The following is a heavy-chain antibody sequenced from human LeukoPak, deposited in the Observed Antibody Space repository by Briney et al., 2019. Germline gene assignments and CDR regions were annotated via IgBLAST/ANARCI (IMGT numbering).Heavy chain of an antibody. Sequence: GGSLRLSCAASGFTFSSYSMNWVRQAPGKGLVWVSRINSDGSSTSYADSVKGRFTISRDNAKNTLYLQMNSLRAEDTAVYYCARGTQVAAAGTTAVSYWGQGTLVTVSS. CDR1: GFTFSSYS. J-gene: IGHJ4*02. CDR2: INSDGSST. V-gene: IGHV3-74*01. D-gene: IGHD6-13*01. CDR3: ARGTQVAAAGTTAVSY.